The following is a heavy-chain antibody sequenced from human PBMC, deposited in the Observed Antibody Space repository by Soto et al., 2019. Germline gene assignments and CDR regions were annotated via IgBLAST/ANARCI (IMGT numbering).Heavy chain of an antibody. D-gene: IGHD1-1*01. CDR1: GYSFSTFW. V-gene: IGHV5-51*01. CDR3: ARGGKNGNSAVFDY. J-gene: IGHJ4*02. CDR2: IYPLDSQT. Sequence: GESLKISCKGSGYSFSTFWIAWVRQLPGKGLDWVGLIYPLDSQTTYSPSFQGQVTISVDRSIDTAYLHWKTLQASDTAMYFCARGGKNGNSAVFDYWGRGALVTVSS.